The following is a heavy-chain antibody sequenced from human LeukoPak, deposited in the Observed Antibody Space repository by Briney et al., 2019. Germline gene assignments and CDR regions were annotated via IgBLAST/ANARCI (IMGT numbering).Heavy chain of an antibody. CDR2: ISSSSSYI. D-gene: IGHD4-17*01. Sequence: GGSLRLSCAASGFTFSSYSMNWVRQAPGKGLEWVSSISSSSSYIYYADSVKGRFTISRDNAKNSLYLQMNSLRAEDTAVYYCARDYGDYGEGVDCWGQGTLVTVSS. J-gene: IGHJ4*02. CDR3: ARDYGDYGEGVDC. CDR1: GFTFSSYS. V-gene: IGHV3-21*01.